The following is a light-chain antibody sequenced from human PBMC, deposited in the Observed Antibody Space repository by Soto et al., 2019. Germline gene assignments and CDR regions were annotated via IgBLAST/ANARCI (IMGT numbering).Light chain of an antibody. Sequence: EIVLTQSPATLSLSPGVRANLSCRDSQSVSSYLAWYQQKPGQAPRLRIYDASNRATGIPARFSGSGSGTDFTLTISSLEPEDFAVYYCQQRSNWLTFGGGTKVEIK. CDR1: QSVSSY. J-gene: IGKJ4*01. V-gene: IGKV3-11*01. CDR2: DAS. CDR3: QQRSNWLT.